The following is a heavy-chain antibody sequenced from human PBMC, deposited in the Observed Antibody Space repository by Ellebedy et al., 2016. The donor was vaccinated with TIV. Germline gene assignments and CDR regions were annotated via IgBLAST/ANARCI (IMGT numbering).Heavy chain of an antibody. CDR1: GGTFNNYA. D-gene: IGHD6-13*01. CDR2: IVPFLGTA. Sequence: AASVKVSCKASGGTFNNYAITWMRQAPGQGLEWVGGIVPFLGTANYAPKFQGSVTITADKSTSTAYMELSSLRSEDTAVYYCARATPGTWSEYFQHWGQGTLVTVSS. CDR3: ARATPGTWSEYFQH. V-gene: IGHV1-69*10. J-gene: IGHJ1*01.